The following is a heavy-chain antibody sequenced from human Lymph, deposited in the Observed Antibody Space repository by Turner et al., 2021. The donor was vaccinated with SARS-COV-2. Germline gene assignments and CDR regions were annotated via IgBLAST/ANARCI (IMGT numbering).Heavy chain of an antibody. CDR1: GGSISSYY. Sequence: QLQLQESGPGLVKPSETLSLTCTVSGGSISSYYWSWLRQPAGKGLEWIGRIYTSGSTNYNPSLKSRVTMSVDTSKNQFSLKLSSVTAADTAVYYCARVLKIPRELLWFGEPEGDNWFDPWGQGTLVTVSS. CDR2: IYTSGST. V-gene: IGHV4-4*07. CDR3: ARVLKIPRELLWFGEPEGDNWFDP. J-gene: IGHJ5*02. D-gene: IGHD3-10*01.